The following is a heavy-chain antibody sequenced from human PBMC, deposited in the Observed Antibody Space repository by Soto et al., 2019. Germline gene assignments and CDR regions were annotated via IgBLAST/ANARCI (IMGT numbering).Heavy chain of an antibody. CDR1: GYTFTGYY. CDR3: ARVNKGEGPAATNWGFDP. V-gene: IGHV1-2*02. Sequence: ASVKVSCKASGYTFTGYYMHWVRQAPGQGLEWMGWINPNSGGTNYAQKFQGRVTMTRDTSISTAYMELSRLRSDDTAVYYCARVNKGEGPAATNWGFDPWGQGTLVTVSS. D-gene: IGHD7-27*01. J-gene: IGHJ5*02. CDR2: INPNSGGT.